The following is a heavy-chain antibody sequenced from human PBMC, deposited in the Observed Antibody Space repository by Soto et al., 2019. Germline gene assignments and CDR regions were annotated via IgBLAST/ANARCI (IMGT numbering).Heavy chain of an antibody. V-gene: IGHV3-30*18. CDR3: AKDLVVLVTSYHGMDV. CDR2: ISHDGGNK. D-gene: IGHD3-22*01. Sequence: QVQLVESGGGVVQPGRSLRLSCAASAFTFSSYAMHWVRQAPGKGLEWVATISHDGGNKIYSDSLKGRFTIARDNSKTTLYLQMNSLRAEDTAVYYCAKDLVVLVTSYHGMDVWDQGTTVTVSS. J-gene: IGHJ6*02. CDR1: AFTFSSYA.